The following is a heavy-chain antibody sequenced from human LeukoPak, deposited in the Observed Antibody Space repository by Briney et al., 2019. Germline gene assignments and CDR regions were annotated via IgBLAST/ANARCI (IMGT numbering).Heavy chain of an antibody. CDR3: ARNGTSGYPHRLCKGNWFDP. CDR1: GYSISSGYY. J-gene: IGHJ5*02. CDR2: IYHSGST. Sequence: SETLSLTCAVSGYSISSGYYWGWIRQPPGKGLEWIGSIYHSGSTYYNPSLKSRVTISVDTSKNQFSLKLSSVTAADTAVYYCARNGTSGYPHRLCKGNWFDPWGQGTLVTVSS. D-gene: IGHD2-2*01. V-gene: IGHV4-38-2*01.